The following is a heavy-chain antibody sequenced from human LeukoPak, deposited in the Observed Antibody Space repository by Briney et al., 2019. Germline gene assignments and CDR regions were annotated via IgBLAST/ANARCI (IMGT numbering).Heavy chain of an antibody. CDR2: ISGSGGST. V-gene: IGHV3-23*01. Sequence: GGSLRLSCAASGFTFSSYGMSWVRQAPGKGLEWVSAISGSGGSTYYADSVKGRFTISRDNSKNTLYLQMNSLRAEDTAVYYCAKRWAAYDAFDIWGQGTMVTVSS. J-gene: IGHJ3*02. CDR1: GFTFSSYG. D-gene: IGHD5-24*01. CDR3: AKRWAAYDAFDI.